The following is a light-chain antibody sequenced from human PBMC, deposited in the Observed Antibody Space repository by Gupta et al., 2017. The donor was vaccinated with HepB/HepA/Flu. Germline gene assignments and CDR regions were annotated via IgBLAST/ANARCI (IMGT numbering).Light chain of an antibody. CDR1: GSCFGDYNY. CDR2: PVT. Sequence: HSARTQPASVSKSPGQSNTISCTGLGSCFGDYNYVSWYQQHPGKAPNLLLSPVTNRPSAVANRFSGSKSGTTASLTISGLQPEDEADYYCHSFTTTGTLVVFGGGTKLTVL. CDR3: HSFTTTGTLVV. V-gene: IGLV2-14*01. J-gene: IGLJ2*01.